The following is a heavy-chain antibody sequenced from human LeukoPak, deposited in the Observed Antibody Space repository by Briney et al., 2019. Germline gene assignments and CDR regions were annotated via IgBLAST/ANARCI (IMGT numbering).Heavy chain of an antibody. V-gene: IGHV1-24*01. CDR3: ATELSRGVIPTDNS. J-gene: IGHJ4*02. CDR2: IDPEDGEP. Sequence: ASVKVSCKVSGYTLTELSIHWVRQAPGKGLEWRGGIDPEDGEPIYAQKFQGRVTMTEDTSTDIAYMDLSSLRSEDTAVYYCATELSRGVIPTDNSWGQGTLVTVS. D-gene: IGHD2-2*01. CDR1: GYTLTELS.